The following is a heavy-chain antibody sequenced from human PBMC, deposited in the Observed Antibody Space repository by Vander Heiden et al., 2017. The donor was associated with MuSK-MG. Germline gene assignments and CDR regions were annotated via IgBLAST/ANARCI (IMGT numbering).Heavy chain of an antibody. J-gene: IGHJ6*03. Sequence: QEQLVESGGGVVQPGRSLRLSCAAPGFTFSTYGMHWVRQAPGKGLKWVAVIWYDGSSKYYADSVKGRFTISRDNSKNTLYLQMNSLRAEDTAVYYCARDSMYTSSWDYYYYMDVWGKGTTVTVSS. CDR3: ARDSMYTSSWDYYYYMDV. CDR2: IWYDGSSK. CDR1: GFTFSTYG. D-gene: IGHD6-13*01. V-gene: IGHV3-33*01.